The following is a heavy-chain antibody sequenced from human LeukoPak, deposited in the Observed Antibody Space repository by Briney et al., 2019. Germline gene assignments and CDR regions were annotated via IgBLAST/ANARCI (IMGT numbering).Heavy chain of an antibody. J-gene: IGHJ4*02. CDR3: AKGLETESRLDS. CDR2: ISANGAIT. Sequence: GGSLRLSCEASRFDISNYAMSWVRQAPGKGLEWVSFISANGAITQYADSVKGRFTISSDKSKNTLFLQMNSLRAEDTALYYCAKGLETESRLDSGGQGTLVTVSS. D-gene: IGHD1-1*01. CDR1: RFDISNYA. V-gene: IGHV3-23*01.